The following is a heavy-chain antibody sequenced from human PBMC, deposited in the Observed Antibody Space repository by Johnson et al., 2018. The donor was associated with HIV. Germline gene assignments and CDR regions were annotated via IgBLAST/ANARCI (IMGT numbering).Heavy chain of an antibody. Sequence: VQLVESGGGLVQPGGSLRLSCAASGFTFSSYAMSWVRQAPGRGLEWVSGINWIGRSTAYADSVKGRFTISRDNSKNTLYLQMNSLRAEDTAVYYCASGDYVAAFDIWGQGTMVTVSS. V-gene: IGHV3-23*04. J-gene: IGHJ3*02. CDR2: INWIGRST. CDR1: GFTFSSYA. CDR3: ASGDYVAAFDI. D-gene: IGHD4-17*01.